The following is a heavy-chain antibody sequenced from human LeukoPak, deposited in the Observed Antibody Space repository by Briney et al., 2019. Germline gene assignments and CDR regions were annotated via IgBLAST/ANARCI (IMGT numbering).Heavy chain of an antibody. Sequence: PSETLSLTCAVYGGSFSGYYWSWIRQPPREGLEWIGEINHSGSTNYNPSLKSRVTISVDTSKNQFSLKLSSVTAADTAVYYCARGPHKSYRRHSSGWTLLLGYFDYWGQGTLVTVSS. CDR3: ARGPHKSYRRHSSGWTLLLGYFDY. V-gene: IGHV4-34*01. D-gene: IGHD6-19*01. CDR1: GGSFSGYY. J-gene: IGHJ4*02. CDR2: INHSGST.